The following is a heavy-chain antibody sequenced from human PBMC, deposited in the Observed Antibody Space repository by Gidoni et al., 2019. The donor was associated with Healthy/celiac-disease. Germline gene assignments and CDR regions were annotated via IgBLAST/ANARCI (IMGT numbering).Heavy chain of an antibody. J-gene: IGHJ4*02. D-gene: IGHD3-10*01. CDR3: ARAVRVPIRGYYFDY. CDR1: GGPIRSSRYY. Sequence: QLQLQESGPGLVTPSETLSLTCTVSGGPIRSSRYYGGWIRQPLGKGREGIGSIYYSASTYYNPSLKSRVTISVDTSKNQFSLKLSSVTAADTAVYYCARAVRVPIRGYYFDYWGQGTLVTVSS. V-gene: IGHV4-39*01. CDR2: IYYSAST.